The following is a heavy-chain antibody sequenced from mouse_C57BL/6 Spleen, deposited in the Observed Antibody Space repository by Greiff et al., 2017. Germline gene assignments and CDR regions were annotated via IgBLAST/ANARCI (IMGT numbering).Heavy chain of an antibody. CDR2: IYPRSGNT. CDR1: GYTFTSYG. J-gene: IGHJ4*01. D-gene: IGHD2-5*01. CDR3: ATYSNFYAMDY. Sequence: QVQLQQPGAELARPGASVKLSCKASGYTFTSYGISWVKQRTGQGLEWIGEIYPRSGNTYYNEKFKGKATLTADKSSSTAYMELRSLTSEDSAVYFCATYSNFYAMDYWGQGTSVTVSS. V-gene: IGHV1-81*01.